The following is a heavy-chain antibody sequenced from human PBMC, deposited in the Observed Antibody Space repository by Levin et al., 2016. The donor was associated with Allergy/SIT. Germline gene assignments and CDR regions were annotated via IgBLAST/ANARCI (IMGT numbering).Heavy chain of an antibody. CDR3: ASLSGDWTNAFDI. J-gene: IGHJ3*02. CDR2: IYPGDSDT. CDR1: GYSFTSYW. Sequence: GGSLRLSCKGSGYSFTSYWIGWVRQMPGKGLEWMGIIYPGDSDTRYSPSFQGQVTISADKSISTAYLQWSSLKASDTAMYYCASLSGDWTNAFDIWGQGTMVTVSS. V-gene: IGHV5-51*01. D-gene: IGHD2-21*02.